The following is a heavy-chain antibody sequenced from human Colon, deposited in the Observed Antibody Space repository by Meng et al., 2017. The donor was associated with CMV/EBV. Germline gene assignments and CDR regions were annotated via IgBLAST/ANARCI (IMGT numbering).Heavy chain of an antibody. CDR2: VYWNDDK. D-gene: IGHD5-12*01. CDR3: AHGGSGYDFGAGGFDY. CDR1: FSLTTGQLS. V-gene: IGHV2-5*01. J-gene: IGHJ4*02. Sequence: FSLTTGQLSVGWIRPPPGTALEWLALVYWNDDKRYNPSLKTRLTVTKDTSKNQVVLRVTNMDPVDSGTYFCAHGGSGYDFGAGGFDYWGQGTLVTVSS.